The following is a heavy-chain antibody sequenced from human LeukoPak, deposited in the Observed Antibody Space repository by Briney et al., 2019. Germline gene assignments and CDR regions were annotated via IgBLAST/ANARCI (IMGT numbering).Heavy chain of an antibody. CDR2: INHSGST. J-gene: IGHJ4*02. Sequence: PSETLSLTCAVYGGSFSGYYWSWIRQPPGKGLEWIGEINHSGSTNYNPSLKSRVTISVDTSKNQFSLKLSSVTAADTAVYYCARKYRWPGIAAAGRSPFDYWGQGTLVTVSS. CDR3: ARKYRWPGIAAAGRSPFDY. D-gene: IGHD6-13*01. CDR1: GGSFSGYY. V-gene: IGHV4-34*01.